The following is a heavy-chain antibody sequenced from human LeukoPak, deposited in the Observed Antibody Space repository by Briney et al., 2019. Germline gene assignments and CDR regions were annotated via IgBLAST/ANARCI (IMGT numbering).Heavy chain of an antibody. CDR2: IIPIFGTA. CDR1: GGTFSSYA. Sequence: GASVKVSCKASGGTFSSYAISWVRQAPGQGLEWMGGIIPIFGTANYAQKFQGRVTITADKSTSTAYMELSSLRSEDTAVYYCYSSGWYAYYYMDVWGKGTTVTVSS. J-gene: IGHJ6*03. CDR3: YSSGWYAYYYMDV. V-gene: IGHV1-69*06. D-gene: IGHD6-19*01.